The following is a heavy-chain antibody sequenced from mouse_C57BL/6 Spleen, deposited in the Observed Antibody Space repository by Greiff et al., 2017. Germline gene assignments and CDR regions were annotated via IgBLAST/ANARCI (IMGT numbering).Heavy chain of an antibody. CDR3: ARQEREGYLYYFGY. D-gene: IGHD2-2*01. CDR1: GFTFSDYG. Sequence: EVQVVESGGGLVQPGGSLKLSCAASGFTFSDYGMAWVRQAPRKGPEWVAFISNLAYSIYYADTVTGRFTISRENAKNTLYLEMSSLRSEDTAMYYCARQEREGYLYYFGYWGEGATLTVS. CDR2: ISNLAYSI. V-gene: IGHV5-15*01. J-gene: IGHJ2*01.